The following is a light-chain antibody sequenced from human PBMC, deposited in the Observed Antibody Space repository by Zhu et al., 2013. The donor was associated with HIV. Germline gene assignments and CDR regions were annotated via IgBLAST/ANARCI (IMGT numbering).Light chain of an antibody. Sequence: QSVLTQPPSASGTPGQRVTISCSGSSSNIGSNTVNWYQQLPGTAPNLLIYSNNQRPSGVPDRFSGSKSGTSASLAIRGLQSEDEADYYCAAWDDSLSGPVFGGGTKVTVL. CDR1: SSNIGSNT. CDR2: SNN. CDR3: AAWDDSLSGPV. V-gene: IGLV1-44*01. J-gene: IGLJ3*02.